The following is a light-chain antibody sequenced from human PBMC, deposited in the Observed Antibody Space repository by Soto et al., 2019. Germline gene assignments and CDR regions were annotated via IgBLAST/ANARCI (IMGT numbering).Light chain of an antibody. CDR3: QQYGISPPT. V-gene: IGKV3-20*01. CDR1: QSVSTNN. Sequence: EIVLTQSPGTLALSPGERATLSCRASQSVSTNNLAWYQRKPGQAPRLLIYGASSRATDIPARFSGSGSGTDFTLTITRLEPEDFAVYYCQQYGISPPTFGQGTKVEIK. CDR2: GAS. J-gene: IGKJ1*01.